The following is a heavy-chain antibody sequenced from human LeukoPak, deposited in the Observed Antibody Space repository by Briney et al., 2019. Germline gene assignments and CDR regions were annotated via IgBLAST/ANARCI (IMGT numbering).Heavy chain of an antibody. J-gene: IGHJ6*03. CDR2: INSDGSST. CDR1: GFTFSSYW. Sequence: PGGSLRLSCAASGFTFSSYWMHWVRQAPGKGLVWASRINSDGSSTSYADSVKGRFTISRDNSKNTLYLQMNSLRAEDTAAYYCAKEAGLFSSSWYVAPTDYYYMDVWGKGTTVTISS. V-gene: IGHV3-74*01. D-gene: IGHD6-13*01. CDR3: AKEAGLFSSSWYVAPTDYYYMDV.